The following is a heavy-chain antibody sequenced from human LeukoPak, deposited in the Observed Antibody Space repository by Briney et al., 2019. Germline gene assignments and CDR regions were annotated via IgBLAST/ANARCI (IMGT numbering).Heavy chain of an antibody. J-gene: IGHJ5*02. CDR1: GFAFSGYW. CDR3: AKDRPVAAAGTIWFDP. Sequence: GGSLRLSCAASGFAFSGYWMSWVRQAPGKGLEWVADINQDGSETYYVDSVKGRFTISRDNTKNSLYLQMNSLRAEDTAVYYCAKDRPVAAAGTIWFDPWGQGTLVTVSS. V-gene: IGHV3-7*03. D-gene: IGHD6-13*01. CDR2: INQDGSET.